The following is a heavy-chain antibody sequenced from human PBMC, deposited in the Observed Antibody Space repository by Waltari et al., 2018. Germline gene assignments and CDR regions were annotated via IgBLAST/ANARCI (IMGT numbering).Heavy chain of an antibody. V-gene: IGHV3-15*01. D-gene: IGHD2-15*01. CDR1: GFTFSNAW. CDR2: IKSKTDGGTT. CDR3: TTDQVVVAATEDY. J-gene: IGHJ4*02. Sequence: SCSASGFTFSNAWMSWVRQAPGKGLEWVGRIKSKTDGGTTDYAAPVKGRFTISRDDSKNTLYLQMNSLKTEDTAVYYCTTDQVVVAATEDYWGQGTLVTVSS.